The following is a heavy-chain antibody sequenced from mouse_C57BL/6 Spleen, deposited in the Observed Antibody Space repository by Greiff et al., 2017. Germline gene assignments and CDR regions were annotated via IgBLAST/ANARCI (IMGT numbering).Heavy chain of an antibody. CDR1: GYTFTDYY. V-gene: IGHV1-26*01. J-gene: IGHJ4*01. CDR2: INPNNGGT. Sequence: EVQLHQSGPELVKPGASVKISCKASGYTFTDYYMNWVKQSHGKSLEWIGDINPNNGGTSYNQKFKGKATLTVDKSSSTAYMELRSLTSEDSAVYYCARRDYYAMDDWGQGTSVTVSS. CDR3: ARRDYYAMDD.